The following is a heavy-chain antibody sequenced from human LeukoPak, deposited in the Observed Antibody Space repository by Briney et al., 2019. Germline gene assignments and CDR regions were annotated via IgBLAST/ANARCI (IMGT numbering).Heavy chain of an antibody. D-gene: IGHD3-10*01. CDR1: GGSFSGYY. Sequence: SETLSLTCAVYGGSFSGYYWSWIRQPPGKGLEWIGEINHSGSTNYNPSLKSRVTISVDTSKNQFSLKLSSVTAADTAVYYCARHGSGSYTGTYYGMDVWGQGTTVTVSS. CDR2: INHSGST. V-gene: IGHV4-34*01. CDR3: ARHGSGSYTGTYYGMDV. J-gene: IGHJ6*02.